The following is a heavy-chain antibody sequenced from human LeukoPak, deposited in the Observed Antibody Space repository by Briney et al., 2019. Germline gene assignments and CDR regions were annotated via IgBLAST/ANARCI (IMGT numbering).Heavy chain of an antibody. CDR1: GGSISSYY. J-gene: IGHJ4*02. V-gene: IGHV4-4*07. CDR2: IYSSGNT. Sequence: SETLSLTCIVSGGSISSYYWSWIRQPAGKGLEWIGRIYSSGNTNYTPSLKSRVTLLVDKSKNQFSLKLRSVTAPDTAVYYCARSGPIAVAGVDYWGQGTLVTVSS. CDR3: ARSGPIAVAGVDY. D-gene: IGHD6-19*01.